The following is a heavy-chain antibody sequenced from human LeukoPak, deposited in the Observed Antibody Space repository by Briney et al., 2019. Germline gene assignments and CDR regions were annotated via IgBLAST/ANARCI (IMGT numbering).Heavy chain of an antibody. CDR2: ISAYNGNT. CDR3: ARDRAGVDTAMVPNY. D-gene: IGHD5-18*01. Sequence: ASVKVSCKASGYTFTSYGINWVRQAPGQGLEWMGWISAYNGNTNYAQKLQGRVTMTTDTSTSTAYMELRSLRSDDTAVYYCARDRAGVDTAMVPNYWGQGTLVTVSS. J-gene: IGHJ4*02. CDR1: GYTFTSYG. V-gene: IGHV1-18*01.